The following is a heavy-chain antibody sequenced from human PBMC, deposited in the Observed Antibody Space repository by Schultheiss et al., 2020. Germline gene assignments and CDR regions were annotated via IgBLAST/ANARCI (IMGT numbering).Heavy chain of an antibody. V-gene: IGHV4-59*12. CDR1: GGSISSFY. CDR2: IYSSGST. D-gene: IGHD3-9*01. J-gene: IGHJ6*04. CDR3: ASGGIGRRTYYDIPEGALPYYYYYGMDV. Sequence: SETLSLTCTVSGGSISSFYWSWIRQPPGKGLEWMAYIYSSGSTGYNPSLKSRVTISVDTSKNQFSLKLSSVTAADTAVYYCASGGIGRRTYYDIPEGALPYYYYYGMDVWGKGTTVTVSS.